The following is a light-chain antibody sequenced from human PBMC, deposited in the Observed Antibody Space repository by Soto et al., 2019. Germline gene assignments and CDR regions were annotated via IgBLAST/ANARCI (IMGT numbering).Light chain of an antibody. CDR1: SSDVGGYNY. J-gene: IGLJ1*01. Sequence: QSALTQPVSVSGSPGQSITISCTGTSSDVGGYNYVSWYQQHPGKAPKLMIYDVSNQPSGVSNRFSGSKSGNTASLTISGLQAEDEADYYCSSYTSSSTYVFGTGTKLTVL. V-gene: IGLV2-14*01. CDR3: SSYTSSSTYV. CDR2: DVS.